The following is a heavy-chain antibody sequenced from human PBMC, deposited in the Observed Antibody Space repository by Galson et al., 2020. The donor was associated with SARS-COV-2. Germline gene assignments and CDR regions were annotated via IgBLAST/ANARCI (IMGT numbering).Heavy chain of an antibody. V-gene: IGHV3-30-3*01. CDR3: AREWGSDWYGGEYCQH. D-gene: IGHD6-19*01. CDR1: GFTFSTYA. J-gene: IGHJ1*01. Sequence: GESLKISCATSGFTFSTYAMHWVRQAPGKGLEWVAAMSHDGGKKYYADSVKGRFTISRDNSKNTLYLQVNSLRAEDAAVFYCAREWGSDWYGGEYCQHWGQGTLVTVSS. CDR2: MSHDGGKK.